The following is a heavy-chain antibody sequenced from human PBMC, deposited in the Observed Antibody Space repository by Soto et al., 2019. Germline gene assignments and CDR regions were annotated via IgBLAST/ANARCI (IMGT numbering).Heavy chain of an antibody. J-gene: IGHJ5*02. CDR1: GYTFTYRY. V-gene: IGHV1-45*02. CDR3: ASMGFFPENREYARNDNWFDP. Sequence: ASVKVSCRASGYTFTYRYLHWVRQAPGQALEWMGWITPFNGNTNYAQKFQDRVTITRDRSMSTAYMELSSLRSEDTAMYYCASMGFFPENREYARNDNWFDPWGQGTLVTVSS. CDR2: ITPFNGNT. D-gene: IGHD2-2*01.